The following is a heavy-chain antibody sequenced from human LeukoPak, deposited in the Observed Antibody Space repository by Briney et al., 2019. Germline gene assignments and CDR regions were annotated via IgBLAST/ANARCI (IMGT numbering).Heavy chain of an antibody. CDR1: GFTFSSYN. V-gene: IGHV3-21*01. Sequence: GGSLRLSCAASGFTFSSYNMNWVRQAPGKGLEWVSSISSSSSFIYYADSVKGRFTISRDNAKNSLYLQMNSLRVEDTAVYYCARDRDGGPDYWGQGTLVTVSS. J-gene: IGHJ4*02. D-gene: IGHD4-23*01. CDR3: ARDRDGGPDY. CDR2: ISSSSSFI.